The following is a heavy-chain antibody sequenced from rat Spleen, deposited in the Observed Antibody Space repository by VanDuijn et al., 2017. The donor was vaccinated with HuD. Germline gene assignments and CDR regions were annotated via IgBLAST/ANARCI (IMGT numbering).Heavy chain of an antibody. Sequence: QVQLKESGPGLVQPSQTLSLTCTVSGFSLTSNGVGWVRQPLGKGLVWMGTIWAGGSTNYNSAVQSRLSISRDTSKSQVFLKMKSLQPEDTGAYYCARQMGTGDYWYFDFWGPGTMVTVSS. J-gene: IGHJ1*01. V-gene: IGHV2-72*01. D-gene: IGHD5-1*01. CDR3: ARQMGTGDYWYFDF. CDR2: IWAGGST. CDR1: GFSLTSNG.